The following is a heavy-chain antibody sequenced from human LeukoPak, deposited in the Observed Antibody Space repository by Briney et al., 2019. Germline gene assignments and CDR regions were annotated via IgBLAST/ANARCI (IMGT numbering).Heavy chain of an antibody. V-gene: IGHV4-4*07. CDR3: VGQKWGYSSSSFDYYYYMDV. CDR1: GGSISSYY. D-gene: IGHD6-6*01. J-gene: IGHJ6*03. Sequence: SETLSLTCTVSGGSISSYYWSWIRQPAGKGLEWIGRIYTSGSTNYNPSLKSRVTMSVDTSKNQFSLKLSSVTAADTAVYYCVGQKWGYSSSSFDYYYYMDVWGKGTTVTVSS. CDR2: IYTSGST.